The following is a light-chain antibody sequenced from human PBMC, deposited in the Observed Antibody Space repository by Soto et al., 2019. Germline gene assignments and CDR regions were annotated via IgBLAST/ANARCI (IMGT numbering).Light chain of an antibody. CDR3: QQYHSSPPQIT. Sequence: LLNQSPAALSLSPGERSTLPCRGTPSVSSSYLAWYQQKPGQAPRLLIYGASSRATGIPDRFSGSGCGTDFTLTISSMEPEDFAVYYCQQYHSSPPQITVGQGTQREIK. J-gene: IGKJ5*01. CDR1: PSVSSSY. V-gene: IGKV3-20*01. CDR2: GAS.